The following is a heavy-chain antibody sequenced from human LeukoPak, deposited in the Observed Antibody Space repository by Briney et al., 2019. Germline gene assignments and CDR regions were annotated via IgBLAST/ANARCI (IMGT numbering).Heavy chain of an antibody. CDR1: GGSISSHY. CDR3: ARVAVLRFLEWLSHPYYYYMDV. Sequence: SETLFLTCTVSGGSISSHYWSWTRQPPGKGLEWIGYIYYSGSTNYNPSLKSRVTISVDTSKNQFSLKLSSVTAADTAVYYCARVAVLRFLEWLSHPYYYYMDVWGKGTTVTVSS. J-gene: IGHJ6*03. V-gene: IGHV4-59*11. CDR2: IYYSGST. D-gene: IGHD3-3*01.